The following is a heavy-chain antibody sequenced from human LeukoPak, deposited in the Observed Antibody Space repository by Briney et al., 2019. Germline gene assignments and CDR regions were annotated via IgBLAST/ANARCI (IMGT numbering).Heavy chain of an antibody. V-gene: IGHV4-59*12. CDR1: GVSITIYY. J-gene: IGHJ4*02. CDR2: IYHSVTT. D-gene: IGHD2-21*02. CDR3: ARAYCVGDCSVLHIYFDN. Sequence: KPSETLSLTCTVSGVSITIYYWSWIRQPPGKGLEWIGSIYHSVTTHYNPSLKSRVTISLDTSKNQFSLKLSSVTAADTAVYYCARAYCVGDCSVLHIYFDNWGQGTLVTVSS.